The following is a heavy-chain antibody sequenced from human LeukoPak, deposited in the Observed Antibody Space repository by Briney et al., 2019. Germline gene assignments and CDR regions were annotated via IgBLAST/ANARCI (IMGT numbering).Heavy chain of an antibody. CDR1: GGSISSYY. V-gene: IGHV4-59*01. D-gene: IGHD1-26*01. J-gene: IGHJ4*02. CDR2: IYYSGST. CDR3: ARGVAAIDY. Sequence: PSETLSLTCTVSGGSISSYYWSWIWQPPGKGLEWIGYIYYSGSTNYNPSLKSRVTISVDTSKNQFSLKLSSVTAADTAVYYCARGVAAIDYWGQGTLVTVSS.